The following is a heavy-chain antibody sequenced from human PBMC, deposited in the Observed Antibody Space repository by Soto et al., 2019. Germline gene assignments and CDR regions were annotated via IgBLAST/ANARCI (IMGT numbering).Heavy chain of an antibody. D-gene: IGHD3-16*01. CDR2: VYYSGST. CDR1: GGSFSDNY. Sequence: SEILSLTCDVSGGSFSDNYWTWIRQVPGKGLEWIGYVYYSGSTNYNPSLKSRVTISVDASKQQFSLKLTFVTAADTALYYCAAGTLGAVWTPLDDWGQGILVTVSS. CDR3: AAGTLGAVWTPLDD. J-gene: IGHJ4*02. V-gene: IGHV4-59*12.